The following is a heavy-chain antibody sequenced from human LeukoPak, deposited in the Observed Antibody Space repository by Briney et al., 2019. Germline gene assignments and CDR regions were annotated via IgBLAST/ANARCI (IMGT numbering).Heavy chain of an antibody. J-gene: IGHJ3*02. CDR3: ARENYGDYVGAFDI. CDR2: IYYSGNT. CDR1: GGSIGSYY. V-gene: IGHV4-59*12. Sequence: SETLSLTCTVSGGSIGSYYWSWIRQPPGKGLEWIGYIYYSGNTNYYPSLKSRVTISVDTSKNQFSLKLSSVTAADTAVYYCARENYGDYVGAFDIWGQGTMVTVSS. D-gene: IGHD4-17*01.